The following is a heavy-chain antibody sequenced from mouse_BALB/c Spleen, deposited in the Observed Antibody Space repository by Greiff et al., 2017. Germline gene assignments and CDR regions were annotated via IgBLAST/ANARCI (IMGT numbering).Heavy chain of an antibody. D-gene: IGHD1-1*01. V-gene: IGHV1-77*01. CDR3: ASYYGSSY. CDR2: IYPGSGNT. J-gene: IGHJ3*01. CDR1: GYTFTDYY. Sequence: QVHVKQSGAELARPGASVKLSCKASGYTFTDYYINWVKQRTGQGLEWIGEIYPGSGNTYYNEKFKGKATLTADKSSSTAYMQLSSLTSEDSAVYFCASYYGSSYWGQGTLVTVSA.